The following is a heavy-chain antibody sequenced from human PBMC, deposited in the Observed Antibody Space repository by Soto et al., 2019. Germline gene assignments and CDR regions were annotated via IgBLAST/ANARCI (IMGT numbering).Heavy chain of an antibody. V-gene: IGHV3-74*03. D-gene: IGHD3-16*01. CDR1: GVPFSFFW. CDR3: ARGGRLGPHSFDY. Sequence: PGGSLRLCCAASGVPFSFFWMHWVRQVPGKGLVWVSRIDSDGSTTTYADSVKGRFTISRDSAKSSLYLQMTSLRTEDTAIYYCARGGRLGPHSFDYWGRGSLVTVYS. CDR2: IDSDGSTT. J-gene: IGHJ4*02.